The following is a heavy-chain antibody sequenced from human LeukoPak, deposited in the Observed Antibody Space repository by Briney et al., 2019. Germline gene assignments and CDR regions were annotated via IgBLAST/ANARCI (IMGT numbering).Heavy chain of an antibody. Sequence: SETLSLTCTVSGGSISSYYWNWIRQPPGKGLEWIGYIYYSGSTNYNPSLKSRVTISVDTSKNQFSLNLSSVTAADTAVYYCARAADTAMVDYWGQGTLVTVSS. CDR2: IYYSGST. V-gene: IGHV4-59*08. CDR1: GGSISSYY. CDR3: ARAADTAMVDY. J-gene: IGHJ4*02. D-gene: IGHD5-18*01.